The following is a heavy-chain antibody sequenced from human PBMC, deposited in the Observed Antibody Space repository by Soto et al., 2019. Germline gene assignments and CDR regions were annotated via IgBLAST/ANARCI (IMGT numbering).Heavy chain of an antibody. CDR2: IKGRGTSP. CDR1: GFSPGDYE. Sequence: EVQLVESGGGLVQPGGSLRISCTAPGFSPGDYEMNWVRQAPGQGLQWVSYIKGRGTSPYYADSVEGRFTTSRDNAKNSLFLQMSSLRVEDTGVYYCARDRGAVAAWGQGTQVTVSS. V-gene: IGHV3-48*03. D-gene: IGHD6-19*01. CDR3: ARDRGAVAA. J-gene: IGHJ5*02.